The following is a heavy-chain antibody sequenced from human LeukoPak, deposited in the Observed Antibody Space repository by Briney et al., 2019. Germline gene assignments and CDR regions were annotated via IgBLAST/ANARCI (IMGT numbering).Heavy chain of an antibody. CDR3: ARAQLAYSSGYSGEFDY. CDR2: INPNSGGT. J-gene: IGHJ4*02. Sequence: ASVKVSCKASGYTFTGYYMHWVRQAPGQGLEWMGWINPNSGGTNYAQKFQGRVTMTRDTSISTAYMELSRLRSDDTAVYYCARAQLAYSSGYSGEFDYWGQGTLVTVSS. CDR1: GYTFTGYY. V-gene: IGHV1-2*02. D-gene: IGHD6-19*01.